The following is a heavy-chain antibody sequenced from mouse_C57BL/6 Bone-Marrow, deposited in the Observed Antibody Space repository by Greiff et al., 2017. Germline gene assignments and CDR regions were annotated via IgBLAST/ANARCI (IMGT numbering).Heavy chain of an antibody. J-gene: IGHJ3*01. CDR1: GYTFTSYW. CDR3: ARQYGSSYGWFAY. D-gene: IGHD1-1*01. CDR2: IYPSDSET. V-gene: IGHV1-61*01. Sequence: VQLQQPGAELVRPGSSVKLSCKASGYTFTSYWMDWVKQRPGQGLEWIGNIYPSDSETHYNQKFKDKATLTVDKSSSTAYMQLSSLTSEDSAVYYCARQYGSSYGWFAYWGQGTLVTVSA.